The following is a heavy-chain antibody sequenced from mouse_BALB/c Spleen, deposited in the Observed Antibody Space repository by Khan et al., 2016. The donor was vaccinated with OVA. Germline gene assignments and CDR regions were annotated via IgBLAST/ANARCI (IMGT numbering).Heavy chain of an antibody. Sequence: VQLQQSGAELVKPGASVRLSCKASGYTFTSYYLYWVKQRPGQGLEWIGDINPSNGGTNFNEKFKTKAILTVDKSSRTAYMKLSSLTSEDSAVYYCTRSGYGAFAYWGQGTLVTVSA. D-gene: IGHD1-1*02. V-gene: IGHV1S81*02. CDR2: INPSNGGT. CDR1: GYTFTSYY. CDR3: TRSGYGAFAY. J-gene: IGHJ3*01.